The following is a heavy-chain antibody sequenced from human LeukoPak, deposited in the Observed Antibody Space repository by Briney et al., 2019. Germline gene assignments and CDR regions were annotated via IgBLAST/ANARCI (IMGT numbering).Heavy chain of an antibody. D-gene: IGHD3-9*01. CDR1: GGTFSSYA. J-gene: IGHJ4*02. CDR2: IIPTFGTA. Sequence: ASVKVSCKASGGTFSSYAISWVRQAPGQGLEWMGGIIPTFGTANYAQKFQGRVTITADESTSTAYMELSSLRSEDTAVYYCARESYDILTASGGYYFDYWGQGTLVTVSS. V-gene: IGHV1-69*13. CDR3: ARESYDILTASGGYYFDY.